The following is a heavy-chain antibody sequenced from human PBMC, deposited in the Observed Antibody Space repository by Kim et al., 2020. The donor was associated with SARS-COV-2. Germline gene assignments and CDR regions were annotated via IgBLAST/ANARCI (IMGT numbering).Heavy chain of an antibody. Sequence: GGSLRLSCAASGFTFSDYYMSWIRQAPGKGLEWVSYISSSSSYTNYADSVKGRFTISRDNAKNSLYLQMNSLRAEDTAVYYCARDEPDMVRGVIMVESVWNWFDPWGQGTLVTVSS. CDR3: ARDEPDMVRGVIMVESVWNWFDP. CDR2: ISSSSSYT. V-gene: IGHV3-11*05. CDR1: GFTFSDYY. J-gene: IGHJ5*02. D-gene: IGHD3-10*01.